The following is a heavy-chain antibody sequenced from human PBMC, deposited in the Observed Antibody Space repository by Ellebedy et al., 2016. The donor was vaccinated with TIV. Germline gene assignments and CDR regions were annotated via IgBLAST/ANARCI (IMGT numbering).Heavy chain of an antibody. V-gene: IGHV3-11*01. Sequence: PGGSLRLSCAASGFTFSGYYMSWFRQAPGKGPEWVSYISYSGDLMYYADSVKGRFTTSRDNAENSLYLQMNSLRAEDKAVYYCARLGVIAAAGASDYWGQGTLVIVSS. CDR2: ISYSGDLM. D-gene: IGHD6-13*01. CDR3: ARLGVIAAAGASDY. CDR1: GFTFSGYY. J-gene: IGHJ4*02.